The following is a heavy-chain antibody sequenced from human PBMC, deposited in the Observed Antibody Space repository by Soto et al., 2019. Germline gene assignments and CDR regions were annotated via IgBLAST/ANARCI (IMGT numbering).Heavy chain of an antibody. D-gene: IGHD1-20*01. CDR3: ARGGISSSGLDS. V-gene: IGHV3-23*01. J-gene: IGHJ4*02. CDR2: TTKSGDKT. Sequence: EVQLLESGGDLVQRGGSLRLSCATSGFTFSTYDMTWVRQAPGKGLEWVSSTTKSGDKTWYADSVKGRFTISRDNPKNTLNLQFNSLHAEDTAVYYCARGGISSSGLDSWGQGTLVTVSS. CDR1: GFTFSTYD.